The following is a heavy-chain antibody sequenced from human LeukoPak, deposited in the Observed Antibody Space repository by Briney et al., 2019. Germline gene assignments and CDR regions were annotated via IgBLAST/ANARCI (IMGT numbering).Heavy chain of an antibody. CDR1: GFTFSSYS. Sequence: GGSLRLSCAASGFTFSSYSMNWVRQAPGKGLEWVSYISSSSSTIYYADSVKGRFTISRDNAKNSLYLQMNSLRAEDTAVYYCARDPDGSSGWYRGRYFQHWGQGTLVTVSS. CDR2: ISSSSSTI. V-gene: IGHV3-48*01. CDR3: ARDPDGSSGWYRGRYFQH. J-gene: IGHJ1*01. D-gene: IGHD6-13*01.